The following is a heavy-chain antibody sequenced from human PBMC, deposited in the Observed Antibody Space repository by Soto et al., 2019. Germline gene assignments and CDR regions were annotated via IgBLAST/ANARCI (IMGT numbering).Heavy chain of an antibody. J-gene: IGHJ4*02. Sequence: QVQLVQAGTEVKRPGSSVKVSCKASGYTFTSYGISWVGQAPGQGLGWMGWISPYNGKTNYAQKVQGRVTMTTDTSTSTAYMELMSQTSDDMPVYYLARVNPDLQDSSGLPICRYWGQGTLVTVSS. CDR1: GYTFTSYG. CDR3: ARVNPDLQDSSGLPICRY. D-gene: IGHD3-22*01. CDR2: ISPYNGKT. V-gene: IGHV1-18*03.